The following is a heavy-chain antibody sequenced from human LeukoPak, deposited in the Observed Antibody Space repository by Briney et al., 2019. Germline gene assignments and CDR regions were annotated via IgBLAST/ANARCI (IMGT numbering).Heavy chain of an antibody. J-gene: IGHJ4*02. CDR1: GYTFTSYD. D-gene: IGHD3-9*01. Sequence: ASVKVSCTASGYTFTSYDINWVRQATGQGLEWMGWMNPNSGNTGYAQKFQGRVTMTRNTSISTAYMELSSLRSEDTAVYYCARVNFDWLFTSDYWGQGTLVTVSS. V-gene: IGHV1-8*01. CDR3: ARVNFDWLFTSDY. CDR2: MNPNSGNT.